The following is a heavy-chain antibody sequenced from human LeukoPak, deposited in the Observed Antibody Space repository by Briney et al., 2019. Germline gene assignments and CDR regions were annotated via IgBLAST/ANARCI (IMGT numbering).Heavy chain of an antibody. CDR3: ARDGEALPDARRYYYYYMDV. V-gene: IGHV1-46*01. J-gene: IGHJ6*03. D-gene: IGHD3-3*01. Sequence: ASVKVSCKASGYTFTSYYMHWVRQAPGQGLEWMGIINPSGGSTSYAQKFQGRVAMTRDTSTSTVYMELSSLRSEDTAVYYCARDGEALPDARRYYYYYMDVWGKGTTVTVSS. CDR1: GYTFTSYY. CDR2: INPSGGST.